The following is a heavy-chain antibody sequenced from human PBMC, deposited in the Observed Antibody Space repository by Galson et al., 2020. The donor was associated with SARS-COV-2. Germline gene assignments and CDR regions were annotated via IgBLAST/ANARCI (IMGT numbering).Heavy chain of an antibody. CDR1: GFMFSTYG. Sequence: GGSLRLSCAASGFMFSTYGMHWVRQAPGKGLEWVAFIWYDGRDQYYSDSVRGRFTISRDNSNNMLYLQMTNLRAEDTAVNFCARDRHCTPTACYNWCDPWGQGTLVTVSS. D-gene: IGHD2-2*02. J-gene: IGHJ5*02. CDR3: ARDRHCTPTACYNWCDP. CDR2: IWYDGRDQ. V-gene: IGHV3-33*01.